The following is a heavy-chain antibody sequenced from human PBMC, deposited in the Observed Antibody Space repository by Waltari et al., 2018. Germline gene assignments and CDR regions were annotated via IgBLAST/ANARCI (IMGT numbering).Heavy chain of an antibody. D-gene: IGHD1-26*01. J-gene: IGHJ4*02. V-gene: IGHV3-7*01. CDR2: IKQDGSGK. CDR1: GFTFSSYW. CDR3: ASFPLRIVGATTFDY. Sequence: EVQLVESGGGLVQPGGSLRLSCAASGFTFSSYWMSWVRQAPGKGLEWVANIKQDGSGKYDVDAVKGRFTISRDNAKNSLYLQMNSLRAEDTAVYYCASFPLRIVGATTFDYWGQGTLVTVSS.